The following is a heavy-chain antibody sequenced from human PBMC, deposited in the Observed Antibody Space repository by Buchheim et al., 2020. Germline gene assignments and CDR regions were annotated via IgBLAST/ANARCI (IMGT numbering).Heavy chain of an antibody. J-gene: IGHJ4*02. CDR3: ARETFKGLVGVPVTDFDY. Sequence: EVQLLESGGGLVQPGGSLRLSCEASGFTSSTYWMSWVRQAPGKGLLWVANLSPDGSETYYVDSVKGRFTISRANAKNSFYLQMNSLTAEDTAVYYCARETFKGLVGVPVTDFDYWGQGAL. CDR2: LSPDGSET. V-gene: IGHV3-7*01. CDR1: GFTSSTYW. D-gene: IGHD1-26*01.